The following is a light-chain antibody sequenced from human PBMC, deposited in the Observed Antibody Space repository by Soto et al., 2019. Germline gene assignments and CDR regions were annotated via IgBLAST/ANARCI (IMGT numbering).Light chain of an antibody. V-gene: IGLV6-57*04. CDR3: QSYVV. Sequence: FMLTQPHSVSESPGKTVTISCTRSSGSIASNYVQWYQQRPGSAPTTVIYEDNQRPSGVPDRFSGSIDSSSNSASLTISGLKTEDEADYYGQSYVVFGGGTKRTVL. CDR2: EDN. J-gene: IGLJ2*01. CDR1: SGSIASNY.